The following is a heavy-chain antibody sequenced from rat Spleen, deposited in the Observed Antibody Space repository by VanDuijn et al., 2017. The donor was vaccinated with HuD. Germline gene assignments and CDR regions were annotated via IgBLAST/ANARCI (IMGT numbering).Heavy chain of an antibody. D-gene: IGHD1-1*01. CDR3: TTVYSGPFDY. V-gene: IGHV5-29*01. CDR1: GFTFSDYG. Sequence: EVQLVESGGGLVQPGRSLKLSCAASGFTFSDYGVAWVRQAPGKGLEWVASITNTGGSIYYLDSVKGRFTISRDNAKSTLYLQMDSLRSEDTATYYCTTVYSGPFDYWGQGVVVTVSS. J-gene: IGHJ2*01. CDR2: ITNTGGSI.